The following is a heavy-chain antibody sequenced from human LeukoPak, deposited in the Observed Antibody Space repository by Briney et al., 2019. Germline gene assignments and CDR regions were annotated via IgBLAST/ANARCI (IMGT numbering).Heavy chain of an antibody. V-gene: IGHV1-2*02. CDR1: GYTFTGYY. CDR3: ARAMYYYDSSGYLAYYFDY. J-gene: IGHJ4*02. D-gene: IGHD3-22*01. Sequence: GASVKLSCKASGYTFTGYYMHWVRQAPGQGLEWMGWINPNSGGTNYAQKFQGRVTMTMDTSISTAYMELSRLRSEDTAVYYCARAMYYYDSSGYLAYYFDYWGQGTLVTVSS. CDR2: INPNSGGT.